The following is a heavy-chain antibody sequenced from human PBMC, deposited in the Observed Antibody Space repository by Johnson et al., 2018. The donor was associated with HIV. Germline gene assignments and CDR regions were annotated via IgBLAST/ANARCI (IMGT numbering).Heavy chain of an antibody. CDR1: GFTFSSYA. Sequence: QVQLVESGGGVVQPGRSLRLSCAASGFTFSSYAMHWVRQAPGKGLQWVAVISYDGNNKYYADSVKGRFTISRDTSKNTLYLQMNALRVEDPAVYYCARDGGSSWSAFDIWGQGTMVTVSS. CDR3: ARDGGSSWSAFDI. V-gene: IGHV3-30*04. D-gene: IGHD6-13*01. CDR2: ISYDGNNK. J-gene: IGHJ3*02.